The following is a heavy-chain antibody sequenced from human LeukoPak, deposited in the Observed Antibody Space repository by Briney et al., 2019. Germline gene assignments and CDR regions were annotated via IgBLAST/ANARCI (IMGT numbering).Heavy chain of an antibody. V-gene: IGHV3-7*01. D-gene: IGHD1-26*01. CDR1: GFTFSSYW. CDR2: IRDDGGDI. CDR3: ARDKPRGSYYGSIFDS. J-gene: IGHJ4*02. Sequence: GGSLRLSCEASGFTFSSYWMSWVRQAPGKGLEWVANIRDDGGDIYYVDSVKGRFTIPRDNAKSSLFLQMNSLRAEDAAVYYCARDKPRGSYYGSIFDSWGQGTLVTVSS.